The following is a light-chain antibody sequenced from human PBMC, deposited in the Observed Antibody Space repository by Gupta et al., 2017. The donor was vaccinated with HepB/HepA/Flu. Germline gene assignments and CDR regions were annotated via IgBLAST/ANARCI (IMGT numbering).Light chain of an antibody. V-gene: IGKV1-5*03. J-gene: IGKJ1*01. Sequence: DIRVTQSPSTLSASVGDRVTITCRASQTISSWLAWYQQEPGKAPKRRIYKESSLESGVPSRFSGSVSGSGSGTEFTLTISIRHPDDFATYYCQQDDSYPWTFGQGTKMEIK. CDR3: QQDDSYPWT. CDR2: KES. CDR1: QTISSW.